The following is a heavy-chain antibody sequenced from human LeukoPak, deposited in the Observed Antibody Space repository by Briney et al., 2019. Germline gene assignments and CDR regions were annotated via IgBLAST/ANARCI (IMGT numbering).Heavy chain of an antibody. CDR3: ARAFGGAGDYYYMDV. V-gene: IGHV1-2*02. D-gene: IGHD3-16*01. CDR2: INPNSGGT. CDR1: GYTFTGYY. Sequence: ASVKVSCKASGYTFTGYYMHWVRQAPGQGLEWMGWINPNSGGTNYAQKFQGRVTMTRDTSISTAYMELSRLRSDDTAVYYCARAFGGAGDYYYMDVWGKGTTVTVSS. J-gene: IGHJ6*03.